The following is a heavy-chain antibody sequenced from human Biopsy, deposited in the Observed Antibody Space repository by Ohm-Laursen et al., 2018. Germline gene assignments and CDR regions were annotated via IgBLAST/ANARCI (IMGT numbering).Heavy chain of an antibody. V-gene: IGHV4-59*07. CDR2: ISNRGST. Sequence: SDTLSLTCIVSGGSISSDYWSWIRQPPGKGLEWIGYISNRGSTNYNPSLRGRVTISVDTSKKQFSLKLTSVTAADTAVFFCARLYRLDDYWNDDPPDAFDVWGQGTMVTVSS. CDR3: ARLYRLDDYWNDDPPDAFDV. CDR1: GGSISSDY. D-gene: IGHD3-3*01. J-gene: IGHJ3*01.